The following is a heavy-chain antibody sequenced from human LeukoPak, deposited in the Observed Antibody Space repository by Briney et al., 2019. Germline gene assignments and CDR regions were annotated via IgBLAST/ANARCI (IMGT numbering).Heavy chain of an antibody. Sequence: SQTLSLTCTVSGGSISSGGYYWSWIRQHPGKGLEWIGYIYYSGSTYYNPSLKSRVTISVDTSKNQFSLKLSSVTAADTAVYYCASRGGYYDSSGCRYFDYWGQGTLVTVSS. CDR1: GGSISSGGYY. CDR2: IYYSGST. J-gene: IGHJ4*02. D-gene: IGHD3-22*01. V-gene: IGHV4-31*03. CDR3: ASRGGYYDSSGCRYFDY.